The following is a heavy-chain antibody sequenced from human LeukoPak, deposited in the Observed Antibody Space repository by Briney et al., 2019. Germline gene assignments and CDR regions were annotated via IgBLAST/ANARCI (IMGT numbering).Heavy chain of an antibody. V-gene: IGHV4-30-2*01. J-gene: IGHJ4*02. Sequence: SETLSLTCTVSGGSISSGGYYWSWIRQPPGKGLEWIGYIYHSGSTYYNPSLKSRVTISVDRSKNQFSLKLSSVTAADTAVYYCARERSTSCYDYWGQGTLVTVSS. CDR2: IYHSGST. CDR1: GGSISSGGYY. CDR3: ARERSTSCYDY. D-gene: IGHD2-2*01.